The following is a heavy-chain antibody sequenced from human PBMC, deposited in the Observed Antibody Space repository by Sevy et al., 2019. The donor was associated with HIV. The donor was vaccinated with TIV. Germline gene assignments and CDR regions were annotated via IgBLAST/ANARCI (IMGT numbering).Heavy chain of an antibody. J-gene: IGHJ4*02. Sequence: GESLKISCAASGFTFSTYAMHWVRQAPGKGLEWVAVISYDGSNTYYADSVKGRFTISRDSSKNTLYLQMNSLRAEDTAGYFCARDGGYDSRGYDLSNYWGQGTLVTVSS. CDR2: ISYDGSNT. CDR3: ARDGGYDSRGYDLSNY. V-gene: IGHV3-30*04. D-gene: IGHD3-22*01. CDR1: GFTFSTYA.